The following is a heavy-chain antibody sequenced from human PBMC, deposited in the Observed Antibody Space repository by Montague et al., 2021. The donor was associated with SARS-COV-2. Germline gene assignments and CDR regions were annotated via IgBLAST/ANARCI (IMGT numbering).Heavy chain of an antibody. CDR3: ASPTYYYDSSGSDAFDI. CDR2: IYYSGST. CDR1: GGSISSSSYY. J-gene: IGHJ3*02. D-gene: IGHD3-22*01. Sequence: SETLSLTCTVSGGSISSSSYYWGWIRQPPGKGLEWIGSIYYSGSTYYNPSLKSRVTISVDTSKNQFSLKLSSVTAADMAVYYCASPTYYYDSSGSDAFDIWGRGTMVTVSS. V-gene: IGHV4-39*01.